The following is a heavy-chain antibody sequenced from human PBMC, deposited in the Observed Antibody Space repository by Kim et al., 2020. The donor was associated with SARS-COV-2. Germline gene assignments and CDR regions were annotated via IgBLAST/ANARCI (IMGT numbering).Heavy chain of an antibody. V-gene: IGHV4-4*07. D-gene: IGHD3-10*01. J-gene: IGHJ6*02. CDR1: GGSISSYY. CDR3: ARDYRGGYYGSGRYPNGMDV. Sequence: SETLSLTCTVSGGSISSYYWSWIRQPAGKGLEWIGRIYTSGSTNYNPSLKSRVTMSVDTSKNQFSLKLSSVTAADTAVYYCARDYRGGYYGSGRYPNGMDVWGQGTTVTVSS. CDR2: IYTSGST.